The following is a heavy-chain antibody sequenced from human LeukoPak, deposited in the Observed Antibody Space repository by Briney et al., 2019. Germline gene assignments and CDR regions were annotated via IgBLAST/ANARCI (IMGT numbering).Heavy chain of an antibody. CDR3: ARDPFSYSSSWLGQAP. D-gene: IGHD6-13*01. V-gene: IGHV4-59*01. CDR2: IYYSGST. Sequence: SETLSLTCTVSGGSISSYYWSWIRQPPGKGLEWIGYIYYSGSTNYNPSLKSRVTISVDTSKNQFSLKLSSVTAADTAVYYCARDPFSYSSSWLGQAPWGQGTLVTVSS. CDR1: GGSISSYY. J-gene: IGHJ5*02.